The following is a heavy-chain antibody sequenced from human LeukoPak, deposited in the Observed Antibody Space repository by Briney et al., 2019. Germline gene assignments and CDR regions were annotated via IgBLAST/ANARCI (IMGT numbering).Heavy chain of an antibody. V-gene: IGHV4-39*01. CDR1: GGSISSSSYY. Sequence: SETLSLTCTVSGGSISSSSYYWGWIRQPPGKGLEWIANIHYSGRTYYNPSLKSRVTISVDTSKNQSSLKLSSVAAADTALYYCARTYSYYHYMDVWGNGTTVTVSS. J-gene: IGHJ6*03. CDR3: ARTYSYYHYMDV. CDR2: IHYSGRT.